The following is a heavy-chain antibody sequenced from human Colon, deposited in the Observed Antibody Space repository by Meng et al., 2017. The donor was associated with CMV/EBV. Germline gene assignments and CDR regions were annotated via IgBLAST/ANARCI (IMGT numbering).Heavy chain of an antibody. CDR2: IYWDDDK. J-gene: IGHJ4*02. CDR3: AHKSLPAAFFDY. CDR1: GFSLNTYEVG. V-gene: IGHV2-5*02. D-gene: IGHD2-2*01. Sequence: ITLKESGPPLVKPTPTLTLTCTFSGFSLNTYEVGVGWFRQPPGKAPEWLALIYWDDDKRYRSSLGNRLTLTHDASKNQVVLTMTDMDPVDTATYYCAHKSLPAAFFDYWSQGTLVTVSS.